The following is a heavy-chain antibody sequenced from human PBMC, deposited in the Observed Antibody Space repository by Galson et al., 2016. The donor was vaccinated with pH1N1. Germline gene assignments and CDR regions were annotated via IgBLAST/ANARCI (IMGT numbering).Heavy chain of an antibody. Sequence: SLRLSCAASGFTFSSHWMSWVRQAPGKGLEWVANVKQDGSEKHYVDSVKGRFTISRDNAKNSLYLQMNRLGAEDTAVYYCASWDNGWYNFFDYWGQGTLVTVSS. V-gene: IGHV3-7*01. CDR3: ASWDNGWYNFFDY. J-gene: IGHJ4*02. CDR2: VKQDGSEK. CDR1: GFTFSSHW. D-gene: IGHD6-19*01.